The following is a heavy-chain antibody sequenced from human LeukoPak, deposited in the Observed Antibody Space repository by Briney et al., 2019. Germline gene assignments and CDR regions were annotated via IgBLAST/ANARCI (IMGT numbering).Heavy chain of an antibody. CDR3: ARVSWYSGSYWDFDY. Sequence: PGGSLRLSCAASGFTFNSFGIHWVRQAPGKGLEWVAVIYYDGSNNFYSDSVKGRFTISRDNSKNTVFLQMSSLRAEDTAVYYCARVSWYSGSYWDFDYWGQGTLVTVSS. V-gene: IGHV3-30*12. CDR1: GFTFNSFG. CDR2: IYYDGSNN. D-gene: IGHD1-26*01. J-gene: IGHJ4*02.